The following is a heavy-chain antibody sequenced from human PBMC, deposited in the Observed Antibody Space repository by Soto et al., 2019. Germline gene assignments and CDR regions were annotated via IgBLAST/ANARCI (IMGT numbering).Heavy chain of an antibody. CDR3: AKTPPFYCSSTSCYYFAY. CDR2: ISYDGSNK. V-gene: IGHV3-30*18. D-gene: IGHD2-2*01. J-gene: IGHJ4*02. CDR1: GFTFSSYG. Sequence: QVQLVESGGGVVQPGRSLRLSCAASGFTFSSYGMHWVRQAPGKGLEWVAVISYDGSNKYYADSVKGRFTISRDNSKNTLYLQMNSLRAEDTAVYYCAKTPPFYCSSTSCYYFAYWGQGTLVTVSS.